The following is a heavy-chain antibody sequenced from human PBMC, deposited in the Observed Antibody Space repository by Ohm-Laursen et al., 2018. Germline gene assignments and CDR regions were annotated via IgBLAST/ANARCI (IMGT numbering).Heavy chain of an antibody. CDR3: AKSGGYNYRYYFDY. CDR2: ISGSGGST. D-gene: IGHD5-18*01. Sequence: SLRLSCTAPGFTFSDYAISWVRQAPGKGLEWVSAISGSGGSTYYADSVKGRFTISRDNSKNTLFLQMNSLRAEDTAVYYCAKSGGYNYRYYFDYWGQGTLVTVSS. J-gene: IGHJ4*02. V-gene: IGHV3-23*01. CDR1: GFTFSDYA.